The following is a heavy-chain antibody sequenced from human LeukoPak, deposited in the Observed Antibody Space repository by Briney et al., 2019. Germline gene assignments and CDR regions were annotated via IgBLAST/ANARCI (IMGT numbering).Heavy chain of an antibody. CDR1: GYTLTELS. D-gene: IGHD2-15*01. J-gene: IGHJ3*02. CDR3: ATTPMRKDAFDI. Sequence: VSVKVSCKVSGYTLTELSMHWVRQAPGKGLEWMGGFDPEDGETIYAQKFQGRVTMTEDTSTDTAYMELSSLRSEDTAVYYCATTPMRKDAFDIWGQGTMVTVSS. V-gene: IGHV1-24*01. CDR2: FDPEDGET.